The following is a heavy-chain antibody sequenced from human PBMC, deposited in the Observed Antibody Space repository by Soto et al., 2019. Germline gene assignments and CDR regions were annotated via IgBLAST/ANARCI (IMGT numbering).Heavy chain of an antibody. CDR3: AKDRARYDSSGYYLEILGSFDY. V-gene: IGHV3-23*01. Sequence: PGGSLRLSCAASGFTFSSYAMSWVRQAPGKGLEWVSAISGSGGSTYYADSVKGRFTISRDNSKNTLYLQMNSLRAEDTAVYYCAKDRARYDSSGYYLEILGSFDYWGQGTLVTVSS. J-gene: IGHJ4*02. CDR1: GFTFSSYA. CDR2: ISGSGGST. D-gene: IGHD3-22*01.